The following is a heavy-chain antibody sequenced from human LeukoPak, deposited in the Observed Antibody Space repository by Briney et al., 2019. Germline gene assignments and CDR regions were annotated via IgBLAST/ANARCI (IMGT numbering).Heavy chain of an antibody. CDR1: GDSISSYY. CDR3: ASRSSGWYFEN. D-gene: IGHD6-19*01. J-gene: IGHJ4*02. CDR2: IFYRGST. V-gene: IGHV4-59*01. Sequence: SETLSLTCTVSGDSISSYYWSWIRQPPGKGLEWIGYIFYRGSTNYNPSLKSRATISVDTSKNQFSLKLSSVTAADTAVYYCASRSSGWYFENWGQGTLVTVSS.